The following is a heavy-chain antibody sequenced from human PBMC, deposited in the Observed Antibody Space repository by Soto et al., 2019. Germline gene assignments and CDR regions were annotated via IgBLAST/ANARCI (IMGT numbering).Heavy chain of an antibody. D-gene: IGHD3-22*01. J-gene: IGHJ5*02. CDR1: GDIFTSYG. Sequence: QVQLVQSGAEVKKPGASVKVSCKASGDIFTSYGISWVRQAPGQGLEWMGWISAYNGNTNYAQKFQGRVTMTTDTPTSTDYMELRSLRSDDTAVYYCARDQEGITMIVGGTWGQGPLVTVSS. CDR3: ARDQEGITMIVGGT. CDR2: ISAYNGNT. V-gene: IGHV1-18*01.